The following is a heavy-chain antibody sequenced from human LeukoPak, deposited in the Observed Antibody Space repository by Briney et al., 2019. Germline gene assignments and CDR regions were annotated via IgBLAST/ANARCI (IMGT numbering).Heavy chain of an antibody. CDR2: INHSGST. V-gene: IGHV4-34*01. CDR1: GGSFSGYY. J-gene: IGHJ6*03. Sequence: SETLSLTCAVYGGSFSGYYWSWIRQPPRKGLEWIGEINHSGSTNYNPSLKSRVTISVDTSKNQFSLKLSSVTAADTAVYYCAKDSIGYDWNYYYYMDVWGKGTTVTISS. D-gene: IGHD5-12*01. CDR3: AKDSIGYDWNYYYYMDV.